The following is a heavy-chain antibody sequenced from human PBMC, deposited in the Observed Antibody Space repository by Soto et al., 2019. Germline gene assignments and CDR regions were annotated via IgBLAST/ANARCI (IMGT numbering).Heavy chain of an antibody. CDR2: INHSGST. CDR3: ARAIIAAAGLDY. CDR1: VGSFSGYY. V-gene: IGHV4-34*01. J-gene: IGHJ4*02. Sequence: ETLSLTCAVYVGSFSGYYWSWIRQPPGKGLEWIGEINHSGSTNHNPSLKSRVTISVDTSKNQFSLKLSSVTAADTAVYYCARAIIAAAGLDYWGQGTLVTVSS. D-gene: IGHD6-13*01.